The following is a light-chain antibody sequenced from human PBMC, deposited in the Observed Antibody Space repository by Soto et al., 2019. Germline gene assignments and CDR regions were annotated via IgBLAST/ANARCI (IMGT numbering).Light chain of an antibody. V-gene: IGLV2-14*01. CDR2: DVS. CDR3: NSYTSSSTYV. J-gene: IGLJ1*01. Sequence: QSALTQPASVSGSPGQSITISCTGTTSDVGRYNYVSWYQQHPGKAPKLIIYDVSNRPSGVYNRFSGSKSGNTASLTISGLQAEDEADYYCNSYTSSSTYVFGTGTQLTVL. CDR1: TSDVGRYNY.